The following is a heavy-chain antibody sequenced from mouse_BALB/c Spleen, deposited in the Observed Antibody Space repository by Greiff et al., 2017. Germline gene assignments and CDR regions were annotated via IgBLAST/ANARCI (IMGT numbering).Heavy chain of an antibody. CDR3: ARSITTVVHYYAMDY. D-gene: IGHD1-1*01. J-gene: IGHJ4*01. CDR2: INPSSGYT. Sequence: QVQLKESGAELARPGASVKMSCKASGYTFTSYTMHWVKQRPGQGLEWIGYINPSSGYTNYNQKFKDKATLTADKSSSTAYMQLSSLTSEDSAVYYCARSITTVVHYYAMDYWGQGTSVTVSS. CDR1: GYTFTSYT. V-gene: IGHV1-4*01.